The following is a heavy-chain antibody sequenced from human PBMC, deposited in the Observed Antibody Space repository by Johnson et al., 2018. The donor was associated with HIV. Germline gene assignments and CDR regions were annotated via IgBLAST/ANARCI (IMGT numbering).Heavy chain of an antibody. D-gene: IGHD6-6*01. CDR1: GFTFSSYT. J-gene: IGHJ3*02. Sequence: QMLLVESGGGVVQPGGSLRLSCAASGFTFSSYTIYWVRQTPGKGLEWVALISYDGSNKYYADSVKGRFTISRDNSKNTLFLQMNSLRPEDTAVYYCARDMGHRQLARDAFDIWGQGTMVTVSS. V-gene: IGHV3-30*04. CDR3: ARDMGHRQLARDAFDI. CDR2: ISYDGSNK.